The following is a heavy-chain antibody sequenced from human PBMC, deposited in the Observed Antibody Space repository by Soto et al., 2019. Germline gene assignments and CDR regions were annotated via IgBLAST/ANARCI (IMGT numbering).Heavy chain of an antibody. D-gene: IGHD6-13*01. CDR3: ARAVAAAGYYYYYYYYMDV. CDR2: ISSSGSTI. Sequence: QVQLVESGGGLVKPGGSLRLSCAASGFTFSDYYMSWIRQAPGKGLEWVSYISSSGSTIYYADSVKGRFTISRDNAKNSLYLQMNSLIAADTAVYYWARAVAAAGYYYYYYYYMDVWGKGTTVTVSS. J-gene: IGHJ6*03. CDR1: GFTFSDYY. V-gene: IGHV3-11*01.